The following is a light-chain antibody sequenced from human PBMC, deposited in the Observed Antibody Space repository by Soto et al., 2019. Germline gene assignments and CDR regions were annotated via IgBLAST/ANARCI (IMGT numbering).Light chain of an antibody. V-gene: IGLV2-8*01. CDR3: SSDAGTNNFHV. CDR1: GSDVGIYSY. J-gene: IGLJ1*01. CDR2: VVT. Sequence: QSAMTTPPSASVSPGQSVSISCTPSGSDVGIYSYVSWYQHHYGNSPKLILSVVTKTPSRVLDHFSCSSSANTASLTVSGLQAEEEADYYCSSDAGTNNFHVFGTGTKVTVL.